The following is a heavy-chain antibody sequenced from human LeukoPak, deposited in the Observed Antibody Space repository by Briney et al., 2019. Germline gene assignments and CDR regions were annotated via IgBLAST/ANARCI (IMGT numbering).Heavy chain of an antibody. CDR2: LYYSGNT. CDR3: ARTKGRRGNWFDP. Sequence: SETLSLTCTVSGGSISSFYWSWIRQPPGKGLEWIGYLYYSGNTNYNPSLKSRVTISVDTSKNQFSLKLSSVTAADTAVYYCARTKGRRGNWFDPWGQGTLVTVSS. CDR1: GGSISSFY. V-gene: IGHV4-59*12. D-gene: IGHD3-10*01. J-gene: IGHJ5*02.